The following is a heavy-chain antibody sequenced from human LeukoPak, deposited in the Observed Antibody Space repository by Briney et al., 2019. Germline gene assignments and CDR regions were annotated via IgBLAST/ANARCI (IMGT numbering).Heavy chain of an antibody. J-gene: IGHJ4*02. V-gene: IGHV3-21*01. CDR3: AEGGYSSGWLVDY. D-gene: IGHD6-19*01. CDR2: ISSSSSYI. CDR1: GFTFSSYS. Sequence: GGSLRLSCAASGFTFSSYSMNWVRQAPGKGLEWVSSISSSSSYIYYADSVKGRFTISRDNAKNSLYLQMNSLRVEDTAVYYCAEGGYSSGWLVDYWGQGTLVTVSS.